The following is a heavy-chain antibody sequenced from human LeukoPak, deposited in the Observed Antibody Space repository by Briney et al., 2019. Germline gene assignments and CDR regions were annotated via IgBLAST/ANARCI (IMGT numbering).Heavy chain of an antibody. CDR1: GFTFSSYA. Sequence: GGSLRLSCAASGFTFSSYAMHWFRQAPGRGLEWVALISYDGRNEYYGDSVKGRFTISRDNSKNTLSLQMNSLRDDDMAMYYCARASGGDKTYYDFWNGYSQGWDWSFDLWGRGTLVTVSS. V-gene: IGHV3-30*04. CDR2: ISYDGRNE. CDR3: ARASGGDKTYYDFWNGYSQGWDWSFDL. D-gene: IGHD3-3*01. J-gene: IGHJ2*01.